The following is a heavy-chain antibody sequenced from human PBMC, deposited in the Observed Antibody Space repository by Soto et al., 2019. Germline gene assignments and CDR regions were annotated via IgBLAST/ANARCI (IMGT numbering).Heavy chain of an antibody. V-gene: IGHV3-21*01. D-gene: IGHD6-6*01. Sequence: EVQLVESGGGLVKPGGSRRLSCAASGFTFSSYSMNWVRQAPGKGLEWVSSISSSSSYIYYADSVKGRFTISRDNAKNSLYLQMNSLRAEDTAVYYCARVSSLGAGYYFDYWGQGTLVTVSS. CDR3: ARVSSLGAGYYFDY. CDR1: GFTFSSYS. CDR2: ISSSSSYI. J-gene: IGHJ4*02.